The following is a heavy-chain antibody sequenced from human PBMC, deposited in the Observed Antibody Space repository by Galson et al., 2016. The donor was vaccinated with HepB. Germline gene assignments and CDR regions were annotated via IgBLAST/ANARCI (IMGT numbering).Heavy chain of an antibody. CDR1: GGSFSSFA. D-gene: IGHD3-10*01. Sequence: SVKVSCKASGGSFSSFAINWVRQAPGQGLEWMGRIIPIRDVTNYAPGFQGRLTITADRSTRTAFMQLSSLRSDDTAIYYCAREPQIETAGSGDCWGQGILVTGSS. J-gene: IGHJ4*02. CDR2: IIPIRDVT. V-gene: IGHV1-69*04. CDR3: AREPQIETAGSGDC.